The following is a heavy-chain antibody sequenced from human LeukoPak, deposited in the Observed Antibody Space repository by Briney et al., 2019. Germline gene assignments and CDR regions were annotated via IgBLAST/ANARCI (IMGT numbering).Heavy chain of an antibody. CDR2: IYYSGST. J-gene: IGHJ3*02. V-gene: IGHV4-39*01. CDR1: GGSISSSSYY. CDR3: ARSLDPRITMIVVVIGAHDAFDI. Sequence: SETLSLTCTVSGGSISSSSYYWGWIRQPPGKGLEWIGSIYYSGSTYYTPSLKSRVTISVDTSKNQFSLKLSSVTAADTAVYYCARSLDPRITMIVVVIGAHDAFDIWGQGTMVTVSS. D-gene: IGHD3-22*01.